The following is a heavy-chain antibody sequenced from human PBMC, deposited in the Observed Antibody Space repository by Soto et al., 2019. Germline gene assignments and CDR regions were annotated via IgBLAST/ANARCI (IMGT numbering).Heavy chain of an antibody. V-gene: IGHV3-11*01. D-gene: IGHD3-22*01. CDR3: ARDRGYYDSSGYFDY. J-gene: IGHJ4*02. CDR2: ISSSDNII. CDR1: GFTFSDYY. Sequence: GMDWPGGSLRLSCAASGFTFSDYYMSWIRQAPGKGLEWVSYISSSDNIIYYADSVKGRFTISRDNAKNSLYLQMNSLRAEDTAVYYCARDRGYYDSSGYFDYWGQGTLVTVSS.